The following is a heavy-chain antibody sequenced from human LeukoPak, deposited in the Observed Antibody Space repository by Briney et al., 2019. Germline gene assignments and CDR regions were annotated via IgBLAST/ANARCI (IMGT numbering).Heavy chain of an antibody. J-gene: IGHJ6*03. CDR1: GGTFSSYA. CDR2: IIPIFGTA. V-gene: IGHV1-69*05. D-gene: IGHD2-2*01. CDR3: ARGGPDIVVVPAAFDYYYYYYMDV. Sequence: ASVTVSCKASGGTFSSYAISWVRQAPGQGLEWMGGIIPIFGTANYAQKFQGRVTITTDESTSTAYMELSSLRSEDTAVYYCARGGPDIVVVPAAFDYYYYYYMDVWGKGTTVTVSS.